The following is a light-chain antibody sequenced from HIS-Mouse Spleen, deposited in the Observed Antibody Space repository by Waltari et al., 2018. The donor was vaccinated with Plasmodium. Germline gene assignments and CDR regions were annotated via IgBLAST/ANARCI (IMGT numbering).Light chain of an antibody. Sequence: AIRMTQSPSSFSASTGDRVTITCRASQGISSYLAWYQKKTGKAPKLLIYAASTLQSGVPSRFSGSGSGTDFTLTISCLQSEDFATYYCQQYYSYPLTFGGGTKVEIK. J-gene: IGKJ4*01. V-gene: IGKV1-8*01. CDR1: QGISSY. CDR3: QQYYSYPLT. CDR2: AAS.